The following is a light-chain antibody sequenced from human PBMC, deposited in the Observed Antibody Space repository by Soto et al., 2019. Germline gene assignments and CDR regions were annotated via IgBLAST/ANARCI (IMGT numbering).Light chain of an antibody. CDR1: QSISSW. Sequence: DIQMTQSPSTLSASVGDRVTITCRASQSISSWLAWYQQKPGKVPKLLIYKASSLESGVPSRFSGSGSGTEFTLTISSLQPDDFATYYCQQYNSYPTFGPGTKVDIK. CDR3: QQYNSYPT. J-gene: IGKJ3*01. V-gene: IGKV1-5*03. CDR2: KAS.